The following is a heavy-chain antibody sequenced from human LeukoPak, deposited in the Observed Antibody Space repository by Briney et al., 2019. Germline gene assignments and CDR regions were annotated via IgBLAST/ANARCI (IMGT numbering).Heavy chain of an antibody. CDR3: ARVPYYYAGEENWFDP. V-gene: IGHV3-48*03. CDR1: GFTFSSYE. CDR2: ISSSGSTI. D-gene: IGHD3-10*01. J-gene: IGHJ5*02. Sequence: PGGSLRLSCAASGFTFSSYEMNWVRQAPGKGLEWVSYISSSGSTIYYADSVKGRFTISRDNAKNSLYLQMNSLRAEDTAVYYCARVPYYYAGEENWFDPWGQGTLVTVSS.